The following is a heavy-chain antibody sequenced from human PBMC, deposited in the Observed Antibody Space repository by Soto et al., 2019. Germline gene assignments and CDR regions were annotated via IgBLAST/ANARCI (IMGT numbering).Heavy chain of an antibody. D-gene: IGHD4-17*01. Sequence: GGSLRLSCAASGFTFSSYGMHWVRQAPGKGLEWVAVISYDGSNKYYADSVKGRFTISRDNSKNTLYLQMNSLRAEDTAVYYCAKALNDYGDYVFDYWGQGTLVTVSS. V-gene: IGHV3-30*18. CDR1: GFTFSSYG. CDR3: AKALNDYGDYVFDY. J-gene: IGHJ4*02. CDR2: ISYDGSNK.